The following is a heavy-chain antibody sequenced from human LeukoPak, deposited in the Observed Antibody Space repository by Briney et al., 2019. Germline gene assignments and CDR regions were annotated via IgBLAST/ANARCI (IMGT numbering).Heavy chain of an antibody. V-gene: IGHV1-2*06. CDR1: GYTFIGYY. CDR3: ARADCSSTSCLNAFDI. D-gene: IGHD2-2*01. J-gene: IGHJ3*02. CDR2: INPNSGGT. Sequence: ASVKVSCKASGYTFIGYYMHWVRQAPGQGLEWVGRINPNSGGTNYAQKFQGRVTMTRDTSISTAYLELSRLRSDDTAVYYCARADCSSTSCLNAFDIWGQGTMVTVSS.